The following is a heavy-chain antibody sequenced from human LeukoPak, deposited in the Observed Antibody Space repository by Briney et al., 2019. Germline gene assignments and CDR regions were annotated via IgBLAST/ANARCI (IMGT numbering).Heavy chain of an antibody. CDR2: ISAYNGNT. Sequence: ASVKVSCKASGYTFTSYGISWVRQAPGQGLEWMGWISAYNGNTNYAQKLQGRVTMTTDTSTSTAYMELRSPRSDDTAVYYCARGRAMYYYDSSGYSDYWGQGTLVTVSS. CDR1: GYTFTSYG. V-gene: IGHV1-18*01. CDR3: ARGRAMYYYDSSGYSDY. D-gene: IGHD3-22*01. J-gene: IGHJ4*02.